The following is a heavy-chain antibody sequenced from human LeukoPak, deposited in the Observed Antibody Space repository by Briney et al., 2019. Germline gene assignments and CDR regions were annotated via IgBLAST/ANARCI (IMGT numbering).Heavy chain of an antibody. CDR3: TRGPIQLWLYHGMDV. V-gene: IGHV3-49*04. CDR2: IRSKTYGGTT. CDR1: GFTFGDHA. Sequence: PGWSLRLSCTVSGFTFGDHAMSWVRQAPGKGLEGVGFIRSKTYGGTTEYAASVKGRFIISRDDSTSIAYLQMNSLKTEDTAVYYCTRGPIQLWLYHGMDVWGQGTTVTVSS. D-gene: IGHD5-18*01. J-gene: IGHJ6*02.